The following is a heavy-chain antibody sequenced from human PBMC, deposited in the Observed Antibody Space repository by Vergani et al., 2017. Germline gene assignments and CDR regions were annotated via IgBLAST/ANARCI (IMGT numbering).Heavy chain of an antibody. Sequence: QVTLKESGPALVKPTQTLTLTCTFSGFSLSTSGMRVIWIRQPPGKALEWLVRIDWDDDKFYSTSLKTSLTISKDTSKNQVVLTMTNMDPVATATYYCARNGYYDSSGYYYLGDYFDYWGQGTLVTVSS. CDR2: IDWDDDK. V-gene: IGHV2-70*04. CDR3: ARNGYYDSSGYYYLGDYFDY. J-gene: IGHJ4*02. D-gene: IGHD3-22*01. CDR1: GFSLSTSGMR.